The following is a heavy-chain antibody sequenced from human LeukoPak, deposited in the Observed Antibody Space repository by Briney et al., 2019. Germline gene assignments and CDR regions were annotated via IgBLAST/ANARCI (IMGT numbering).Heavy chain of an antibody. CDR2: IYYSGST. J-gene: IGHJ5*02. CDR3: ARIIAAAGTDWFDP. V-gene: IGHV4-59*08. CDR1: GGSISSYY. Sequence: PSETLSLTCTVSGGSISSYYWSWIRQPPGKGLEWIGYIYYSGSTNYNPSLKSRVTISVDTSKNQSSLKLSSVTAADTAVYYCARIIAAAGTDWFDPWGQGTLVTVSS. D-gene: IGHD6-13*01.